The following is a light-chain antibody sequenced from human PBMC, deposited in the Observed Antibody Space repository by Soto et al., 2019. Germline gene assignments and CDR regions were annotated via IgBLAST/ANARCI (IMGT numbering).Light chain of an antibody. Sequence: QSALTQPASVSGSLGQSITISCTGTSGDVGTYDYVSWYQQHPGKAPKLMIFDVSSRPSGISTRFSGSKSGNTASLTISGLQAEDEADYYCNSYLTNTVAVGGGTKLTVL. CDR3: NSYLTNTVA. CDR1: SGDVGTYDY. V-gene: IGLV2-14*03. J-gene: IGLJ2*01. CDR2: DVS.